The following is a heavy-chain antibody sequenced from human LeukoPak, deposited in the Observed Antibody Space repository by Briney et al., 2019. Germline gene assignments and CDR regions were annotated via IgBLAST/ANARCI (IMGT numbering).Heavy chain of an antibody. D-gene: IGHD1-7*01. CDR2: IYHSGST. J-gene: IGHJ5*02. Sequence: SETLSLTCTVSGYSISSGYYWGWIRQPPGKGLEWIGGIYHSGSTYYNPSLKSRVTISVDTSKNQFSLKLSSVTAADTAVYYCARGGNWNYVSGWFDLWGQGTLVTVSS. V-gene: IGHV4-38-2*02. CDR3: ARGGNWNYVSGWFDL. CDR1: GYSISSGYY.